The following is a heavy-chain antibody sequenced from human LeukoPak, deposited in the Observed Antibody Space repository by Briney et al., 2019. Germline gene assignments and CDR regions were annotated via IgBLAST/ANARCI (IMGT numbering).Heavy chain of an antibody. CDR3: AKTVVGKGSYQGDY. V-gene: IGHV3-21*04. Sequence: GGSLRLSCAASGFTFSSYRMNWVRQPPGKGLEWVSSISRGSRYIYYAESVKGRFNISRNNAKNTLYLQMNSLRAEDTAVYYCAKTVVGKGSYQGDYWGQGTLVTVSS. CDR1: GFTFSSYR. CDR2: ISRGSRYI. D-gene: IGHD1-26*01. J-gene: IGHJ4*02.